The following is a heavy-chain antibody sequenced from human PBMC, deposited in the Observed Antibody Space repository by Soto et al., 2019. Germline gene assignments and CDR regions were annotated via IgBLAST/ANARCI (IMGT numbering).Heavy chain of an antibody. D-gene: IGHD5-12*01. CDR1: GGTFSSYA. CDR2: IIPIFGTA. V-gene: IGHV1-69*13. CDR3: AAQSGYDYWFDH. J-gene: IGHJ5*02. Sequence: SVKVSCKASGGTFSSYAISWVRQAPGQGLEWMGGIIPIFGTANYAQKFQGRVTITADESTSTAYMELSSLRSEDTAVYYCAAQSGYDYWFDHWGQGTLGAVAS.